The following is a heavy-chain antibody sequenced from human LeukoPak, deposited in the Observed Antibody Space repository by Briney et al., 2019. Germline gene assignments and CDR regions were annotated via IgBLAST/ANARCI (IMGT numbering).Heavy chain of an antibody. D-gene: IGHD1-1*01. CDR3: AKYRHWNGGYDY. V-gene: IGHV3-23*01. Sequence: GGSLRLSCAASGFTFNSYAMSWVRQAPGKGLGWVSAISGSGGSTYYADSVKGRFTISRDNSKNTLYLQMNSLRAEDTAVYYCAKYRHWNGGYDYWGQGTLVTVSS. CDR1: GFTFNSYA. J-gene: IGHJ4*02. CDR2: ISGSGGST.